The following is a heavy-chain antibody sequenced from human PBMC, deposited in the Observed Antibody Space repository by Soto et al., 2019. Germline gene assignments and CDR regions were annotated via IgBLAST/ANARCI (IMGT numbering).Heavy chain of an antibody. CDR3: AAAHSRSFVPRVDY. V-gene: IGHV3-33*01. Sequence: PGGSLRLSCAASGFTFSSYGMHWVRQAPGKGLEWGSVIWYDGSNKYYADSVKGRFTISRDNSKNTLYLQMNSLRAEDTAVYDCAAAHSRSFVPRVDYGGQGTLVTVYS. J-gene: IGHJ4*02. D-gene: IGHD6-6*01. CDR2: IWYDGSNK. CDR1: GFTFSSYG.